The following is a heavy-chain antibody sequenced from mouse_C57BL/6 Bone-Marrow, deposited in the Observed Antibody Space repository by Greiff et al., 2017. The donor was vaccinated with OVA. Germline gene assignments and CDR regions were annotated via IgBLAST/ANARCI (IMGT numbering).Heavy chain of an antibody. Sequence: QVQLKQPGAELVRPGSSVKLSCKASGYTFTSYWMDWVKQRPGQGLEWIGNIYPSDSETHYNQKFKDKATLTVDKSSSTAYMQLSSLTSEDSAVYYCARSEDYPWFAYWGQGTLVTVSA. V-gene: IGHV1-61*01. CDR3: ARSEDYPWFAY. D-gene: IGHD2-4*01. J-gene: IGHJ3*01. CDR1: GYTFTSYW. CDR2: IYPSDSET.